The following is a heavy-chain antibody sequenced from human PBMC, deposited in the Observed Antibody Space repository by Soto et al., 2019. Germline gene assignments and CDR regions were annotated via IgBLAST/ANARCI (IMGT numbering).Heavy chain of an antibody. J-gene: IGHJ1*01. D-gene: IGHD2-8*01. Sequence: GGSLRLSCAVSGFTFSAYWMHWVRQVPGKGLTWVSRISDDGSTATYADSVKGRFVISRDNAKNSLYLEMNTLRVEDTGVYYCARGGVYWGRGTLVTVSS. V-gene: IGHV3-74*01. CDR2: ISDDGSTA. CDR1: GFTFSAYW. CDR3: ARGGVY.